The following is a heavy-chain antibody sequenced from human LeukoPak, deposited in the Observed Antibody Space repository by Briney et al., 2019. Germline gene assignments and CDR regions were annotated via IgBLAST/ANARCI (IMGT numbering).Heavy chain of an antibody. Sequence: GGSLRLSCAASGFTVSSNSMNWVRQAPGKGLQWVSVIYSGGSTYYADSVKGRFTISRDNSKNTLHLQMNSLRAEDTAVYYCARENNFGSGMDVWGQGTTVTVSS. CDR1: GFTVSSNS. CDR2: IYSGGST. D-gene: IGHD3-10*01. CDR3: ARENNFGSGMDV. V-gene: IGHV3-53*01. J-gene: IGHJ6*02.